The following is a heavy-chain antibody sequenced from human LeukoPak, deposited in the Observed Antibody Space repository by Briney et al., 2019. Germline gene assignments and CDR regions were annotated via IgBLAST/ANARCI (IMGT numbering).Heavy chain of an antibody. CDR3: ARDDQGSTYYDFWSGYYHP. D-gene: IGHD3-3*01. CDR1: GFTFSSYA. Sequence: PGGSLRLSCAASGFTFSSYAMSWVRQAPGKGLEWASYISSSSSTIYYADSVKGRFTISRDNAKNSLYLQMNSLRAEDTAVYYCARDDQGSTYYDFWSGYYHPWGQGTLVTVSS. V-gene: IGHV3-48*01. CDR2: ISSSSSTI. J-gene: IGHJ5*02.